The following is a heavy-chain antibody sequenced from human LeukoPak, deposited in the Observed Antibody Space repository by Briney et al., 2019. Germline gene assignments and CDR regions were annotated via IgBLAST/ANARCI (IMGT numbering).Heavy chain of an antibody. CDR3: TTDVYI. D-gene: IGHD2/OR15-2a*01. Sequence: GGSLRFSCAASGFTFSNAWMTWVRQAPGKGLEWVGRIKNKKDGGTTDYAAPVKGRFTISRDDSKSTLYLEMNSLKIEDTAMYYCTTDVYIWGQGTLVTVSS. J-gene: IGHJ4*02. V-gene: IGHV3-15*01. CDR1: GFTFSNAW. CDR2: IKNKKDGGTT.